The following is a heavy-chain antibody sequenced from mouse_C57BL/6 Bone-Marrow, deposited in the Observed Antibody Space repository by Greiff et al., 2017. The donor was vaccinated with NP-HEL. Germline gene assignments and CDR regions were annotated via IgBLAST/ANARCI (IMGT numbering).Heavy chain of an antibody. Sequence: VQLQQSGAELVRPGTSVKVSCKASGYAFTNYLIEWVKQRPGQGLEWIGVINPGSGGTNYNEKFKGKATLTADKSSSTAYMQLSSLTSEDSAVYFCATTTGYFDVWGTGTTVTVSS. CDR1: GYAFTNYL. CDR3: ATTTGYFDV. D-gene: IGHD1-1*01. J-gene: IGHJ1*03. V-gene: IGHV1-54*01. CDR2: INPGSGGT.